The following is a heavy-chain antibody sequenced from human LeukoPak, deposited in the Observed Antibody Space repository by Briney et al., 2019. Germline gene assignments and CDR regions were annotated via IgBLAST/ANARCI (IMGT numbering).Heavy chain of an antibody. CDR2: ISYDGSNK. CDR1: GFTFSSYA. Sequence: GGSLRLSCAASGFTFSSYAMHWVRRAPGKGLEWVAVISYDGSNKYYADSVKGRFTISRDNSKNTLYLQMNSLRAEDTAVYYCARSDHTGTFDYWGQGTLVTVSS. CDR3: ARSDHTGTFDY. J-gene: IGHJ4*02. D-gene: IGHD1-1*01. V-gene: IGHV3-30-3*01.